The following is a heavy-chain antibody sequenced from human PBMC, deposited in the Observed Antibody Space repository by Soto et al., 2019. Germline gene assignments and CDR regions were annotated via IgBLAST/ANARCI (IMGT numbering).Heavy chain of an antibody. CDR3: ARTDYSGSYHGYYYGMDV. V-gene: IGHV3-21*01. D-gene: IGHD1-26*01. CDR2: VSTTGDYI. Sequence: GGSLRLSCAASGFIFSTYSMNWVRQAPGKGLEWVSSVSTTGDYIYYAGSLRGRFTIARDNAKNSLYLQMDSLKFEDTAVYYCARTDYSGSYHGYYYGMDVWGQGTTVTVSS. CDR1: GFIFSTYS. J-gene: IGHJ6*02.